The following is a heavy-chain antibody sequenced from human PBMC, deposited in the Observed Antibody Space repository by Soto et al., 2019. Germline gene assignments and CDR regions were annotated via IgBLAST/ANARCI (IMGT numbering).Heavy chain of an antibody. CDR2: ISGSGGST. V-gene: IGHV3-23*01. CDR3: AKGTGYADGSAYPN. Sequence: EVQLLESGGGLVQPGGSLRLSCAVSGFTFSSYAMTWVRQAPGKGLEWVSAISGSGGSTHYADSVKGRFTISRDNSKNTLYLQMNSLRAEDTAVYYCAKGTGYADGSAYPNWGQGTLVTVSS. J-gene: IGHJ4*02. D-gene: IGHD3-22*01. CDR1: GFTFSSYA.